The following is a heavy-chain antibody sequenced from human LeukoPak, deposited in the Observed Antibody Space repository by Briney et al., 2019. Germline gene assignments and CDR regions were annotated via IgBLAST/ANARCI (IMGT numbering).Heavy chain of an antibody. CDR2: ISSSSSYI. V-gene: IGHV3-21*01. J-gene: IGHJ4*02. CDR3: ASAEWSGSYRGPFDY. Sequence: GGSLRLSCAASGFTFSSYSINWVRQAPGKGLEWVSSISSSSSYIYYADSVKGRFTISRDNAKNSLYLQMNSLRAEDTAVYYCASAEWSGSYRGPFDYWGQGTLVTVSS. D-gene: IGHD1-26*01. CDR1: GFTFSSYS.